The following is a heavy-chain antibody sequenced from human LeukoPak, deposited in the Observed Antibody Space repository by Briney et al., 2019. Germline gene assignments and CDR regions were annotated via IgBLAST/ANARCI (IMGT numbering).Heavy chain of an antibody. J-gene: IGHJ4*02. CDR3: ARVGEMATVVEC. V-gene: IGHV3-66*01. CDR2: LYGGGRT. D-gene: IGHD5-24*01. CDR1: GLPLSSNY. Sequence: GGSLRLPCSASGLPLSSNYMSGVRQAPRRGLDGVSVLYGGGRTYYADSVKVRFTISRDNSKNTLYLQMISLTAEETDVYYCARVGEMATVVECWGQGTLVTVSS.